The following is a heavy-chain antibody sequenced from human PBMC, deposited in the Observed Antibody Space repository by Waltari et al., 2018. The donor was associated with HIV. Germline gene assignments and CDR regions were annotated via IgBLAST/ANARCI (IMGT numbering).Heavy chain of an antibody. D-gene: IGHD3-10*01. CDR1: GYTFTSYD. CDR3: ARGPPSRVTMVRVVTPNFDY. CDR2: MNPNGGNT. Sequence: QVQLVQSGAEVKTPGASVKVSCKASGYTFTSYDINWVRQATGKGLEWMGWMNPNGGNTGDAQKFQGRVTMTRNTSISTAYMALSSLRSEDTAVYYCARGPPSRVTMVRVVTPNFDYWGQGTLVTVSS. V-gene: IGHV1-8*01. J-gene: IGHJ4*02.